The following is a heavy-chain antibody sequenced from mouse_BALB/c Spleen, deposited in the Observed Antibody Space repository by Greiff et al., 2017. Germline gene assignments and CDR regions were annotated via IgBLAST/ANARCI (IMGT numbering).Heavy chain of an antibody. D-gene: IGHD1-1*01. Sequence: VQLQESGPGLVQPSQSLSITCTVSGFSLTSYGVHWVRQSPGKGLEWLGVIWSGGSTDYNAAFISRLSISKDNSKSQVFFKMNSLQADDTAIYYCARNGATVVARGFAYWGQGTLVTVSA. J-gene: IGHJ3*01. CDR3: ARNGATVVARGFAY. V-gene: IGHV2-4-1*01. CDR2: IWSGGST. CDR1: GFSLTSYG.